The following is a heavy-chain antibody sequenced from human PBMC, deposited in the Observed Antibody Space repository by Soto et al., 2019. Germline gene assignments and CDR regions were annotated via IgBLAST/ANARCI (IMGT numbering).Heavy chain of an antibody. CDR3: ARGHRDNWNYGAFDI. Sequence: GGSLRLSCAASGFTFSTHWMHWVRQAPGKGLVWVARINSDGSSTTYADSVKGRFTISRDNAENTLYLQMNSLRVEDTAVYYCARGHRDNWNYGAFDIWGKGTLVTV. CDR1: GFTFSTHW. V-gene: IGHV3-74*03. CDR2: INSDGSST. D-gene: IGHD1-7*01. J-gene: IGHJ3*02.